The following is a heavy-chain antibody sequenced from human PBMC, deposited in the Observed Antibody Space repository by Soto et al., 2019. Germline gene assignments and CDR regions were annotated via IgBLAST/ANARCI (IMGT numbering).Heavy chain of an antibody. CDR2: INPSGGST. Sequence: ASVKVSCKASGYTFTSYYMHWVRQAPGQGLEWMGIINPSGGSTSYAQKFQGRVTMTRDTSTSTVYMELSSLRSEDTAVYYCAREDSAYSSSWDWFDPWGQGTRVTVSS. CDR1: GYTFTSYY. V-gene: IGHV1-46*01. J-gene: IGHJ5*02. CDR3: AREDSAYSSSWDWFDP. D-gene: IGHD6-13*01.